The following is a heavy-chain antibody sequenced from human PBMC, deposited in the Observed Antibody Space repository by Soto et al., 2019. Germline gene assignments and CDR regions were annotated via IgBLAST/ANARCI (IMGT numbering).Heavy chain of an antibody. CDR1: GGSISSYY. Sequence: SATLSLTCTVSGGSISSYYWSWIRQPPGKGLEWIGYIYYSGSTNYNPSLKSRVTISVDTSKNQFSLKLSSVTAADTAVYYCASMTTVVTPPAGALDIWGQGTMVTVSS. V-gene: IGHV4-59*01. CDR3: ASMTTVVTPPAGALDI. D-gene: IGHD4-17*01. J-gene: IGHJ3*02. CDR2: IYYSGST.